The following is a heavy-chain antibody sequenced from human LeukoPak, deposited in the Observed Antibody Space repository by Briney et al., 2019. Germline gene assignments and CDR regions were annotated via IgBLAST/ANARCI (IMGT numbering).Heavy chain of an antibody. V-gene: IGHV4-34*01. CDR3: ARYSYCSSTSCSPFDY. CDR1: GGSFSGYY. J-gene: IGHJ4*02. D-gene: IGHD2-2*01. Sequence: SETLSLTCAVYGGSFSGYYWSWIRQPPGKGLEWIGEINHSGSTNYNPSLKSRVTISVDTSKNHFSLKLSSVTAADTAVYYCARYSYCSSTSCSPFDYWGQGTLVTVSS. CDR2: INHSGST.